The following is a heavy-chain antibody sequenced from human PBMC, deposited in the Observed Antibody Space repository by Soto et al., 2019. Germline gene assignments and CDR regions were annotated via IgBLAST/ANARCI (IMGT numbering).Heavy chain of an antibody. J-gene: IGHJ6*03. D-gene: IGHD3-10*01. V-gene: IGHV3-23*01. CDR2: ISGSGGST. CDR1: GFTFSSYA. CDR3: AKTMEFYFYYMDV. Sequence: GGSLRLSCAASGFTFSSYAMSWVRQAPGKGLEWVSAISGSGGSTYYADSVKGRFTISRDNSKNTLYLQMNSLRAEDTAVDYCAKTMEFYFYYMDVWGKGTTVTVSS.